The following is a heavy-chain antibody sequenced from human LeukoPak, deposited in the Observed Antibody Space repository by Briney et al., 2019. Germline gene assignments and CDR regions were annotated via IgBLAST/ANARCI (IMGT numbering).Heavy chain of an antibody. CDR1: GGSFSGYY. V-gene: IGHV4-34*01. J-gene: IGHJ4*02. D-gene: IGHD5-18*01. Sequence: SETLSLTCAVYGGSFSGYYWSWIRQPPGKGLEWIGEINHSGSTNYNPSLKSRVTISVDTSKNQFSLKLSSVTAADTAVYYCARLLGGYSYGYRGYFDYWGQGTLVTVSS. CDR3: ARLLGGYSYGYRGYFDY. CDR2: INHSGST.